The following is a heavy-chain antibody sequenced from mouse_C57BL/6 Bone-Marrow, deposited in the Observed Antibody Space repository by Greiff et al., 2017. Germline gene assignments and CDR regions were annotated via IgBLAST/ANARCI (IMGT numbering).Heavy chain of an antibody. CDR3: VRGDGSIDY. CDR1: GFTFNTYA. Sequence: EVQGVESGGGLVQPKGSLKLSCAASGFTFNTYAMNWVRQAPGKGLEWVARIRSKSNNYATYYADSVKDRFTISRDDSQSRLYLQMNNLKTEDTAMYYCVRGDGSIDYWGQGTTLTVSS. V-gene: IGHV10-1*02. J-gene: IGHJ2*01. CDR2: IRSKSNNYAT. D-gene: IGHD1-1*01.